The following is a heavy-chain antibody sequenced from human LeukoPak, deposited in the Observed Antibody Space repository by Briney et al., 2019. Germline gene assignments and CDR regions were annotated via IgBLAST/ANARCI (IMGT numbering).Heavy chain of an antibody. CDR3: ARAGVGCSSASCSRLFDP. D-gene: IGHD2-2*01. CDR1: GYTFTSYG. CDR2: ISGYNGNT. Sequence: RASVKVSRKASGYTFTSYGISWVRQAPGQGLEWMGWISGYNGNTNYAQKVQGRVTMTTDTSTSTAYMELRSLRSDDTAVYYCARAGVGCSSASCSRLFDPWGQGTLDTVSS. V-gene: IGHV1-18*01. J-gene: IGHJ5*02.